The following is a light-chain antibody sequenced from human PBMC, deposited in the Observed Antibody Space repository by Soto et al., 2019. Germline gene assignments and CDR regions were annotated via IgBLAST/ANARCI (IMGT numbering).Light chain of an antibody. CDR3: QQYNNWPRT. CDR2: GAS. Sequence: EIVMTQSPATLSVSPGERATLSCRASQSVSGNLAWYQQKPGQAPRLLIYGASTRATGIPGKFSGSGSGTEFTLAISSLQSEYFAVYYCQQYNNWPRTFGQGTKVEIK. CDR1: QSVSGN. J-gene: IGKJ1*01. V-gene: IGKV3-15*01.